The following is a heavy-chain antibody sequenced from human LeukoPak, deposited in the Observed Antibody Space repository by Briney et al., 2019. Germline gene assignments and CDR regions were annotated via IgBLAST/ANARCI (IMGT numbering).Heavy chain of an antibody. D-gene: IGHD5-24*01. CDR1: GFIFSSNW. J-gene: IGHJ4*02. CDR3: AKEGRSLQTY. Sequence: GGSLRLSCAASGFIFSSNWMSWVRLAPGKGLEWVANIKEDGTETYYVDSVKGRFTISRDDAKNSLYLQMNSLRVEDTAVYYCAKEGRSLQTYWGLGTLVTVSS. CDR2: IKEDGTET. V-gene: IGHV3-7*03.